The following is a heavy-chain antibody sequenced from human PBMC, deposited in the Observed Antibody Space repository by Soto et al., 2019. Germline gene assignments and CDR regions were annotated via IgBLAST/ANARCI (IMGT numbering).Heavy chain of an antibody. J-gene: IGHJ6*02. CDR3: ARDLHGMDV. CDR1: GGSISSYY. V-gene: IGHV4-59*01. CDR2: IYYSGST. Sequence: QVQLRESGPGLVKPSETLSLTCTVSGGSISSYYWSWIRQPPGKGLEWIGYIYYSGSTNYNPSLKSRVTISVDTSKNQFSLKLSSVTAADTAVYYCARDLHGMDVWGQGTTVTVSS.